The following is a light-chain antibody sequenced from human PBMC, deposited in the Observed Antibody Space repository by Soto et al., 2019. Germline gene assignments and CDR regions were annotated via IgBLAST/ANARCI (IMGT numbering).Light chain of an antibody. Sequence: QSVLTQPPSVSGAPGQTITMSCTGSGSNVGASYDVHWYQVLPGAGPRLLIDKTNNRPSGVPDRFSGSKSGTSASLAITGLRAEDEADYYCQSYDNILSGPLFGGGTKLTVL. V-gene: IGLV1-40*01. CDR1: GSNVGASYD. J-gene: IGLJ3*02. CDR2: KTN. CDR3: QSYDNILSGPL.